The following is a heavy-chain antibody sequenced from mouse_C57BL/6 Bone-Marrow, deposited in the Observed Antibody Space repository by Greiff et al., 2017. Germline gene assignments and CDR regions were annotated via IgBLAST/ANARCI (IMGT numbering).Heavy chain of an antibody. CDR1: GYTFTSYW. CDR3: AREIYYYGSSPPWFAY. V-gene: IGHV1-69*01. Sequence: VQLQQPGAELVMPGASVKLSCKASGYTFTSYWMHWVTQRPGQGLEWIGEIDPSDSYTNYNQKFKGKSTLTVDKSSSTAYMQLSSLTSEDSAVYYCAREIYYYGSSPPWFAYWGQGTLVTVSA. D-gene: IGHD1-1*01. J-gene: IGHJ3*01. CDR2: IDPSDSYT.